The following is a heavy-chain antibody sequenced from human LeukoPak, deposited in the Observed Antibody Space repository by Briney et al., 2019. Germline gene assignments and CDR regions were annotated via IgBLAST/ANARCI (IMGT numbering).Heavy chain of an antibody. CDR1: GFTFSSYS. D-gene: IGHD6-19*01. J-gene: IGHJ4*02. V-gene: IGHV3-48*01. Sequence: GGSLRLSCAASGFTFSSYSMNWVRQAPGKGLEWVSYISSSSTIYYADSVKGRFTISRDNAKNSLYLQMNSLRAEDTAVYYCASYSSGWWSPFGGITHFDYWGQGTLVTVSS. CDR2: ISSSSTI. CDR3: ASYSSGWWSPFGGITHFDY.